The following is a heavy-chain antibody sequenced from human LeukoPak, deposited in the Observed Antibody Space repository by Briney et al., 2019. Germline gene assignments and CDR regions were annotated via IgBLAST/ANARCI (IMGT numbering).Heavy chain of an antibody. CDR1: GYNFTIYW. J-gene: IGHJ1*01. CDR3: ARRDYTSGRTYFHH. V-gene: IGHV5-51*01. D-gene: IGHD6-19*01. CDR2: IYPGDSDT. Sequence: KVSCKASGYNFTIYWIGWVRQMPGKGLEWMGVIYPGDSDTRYSPSFQGQVTISVDKSNSTAYLQWSSLKASDTAMYYCARRDYTSGRTYFHHWGQGTLVTVSS.